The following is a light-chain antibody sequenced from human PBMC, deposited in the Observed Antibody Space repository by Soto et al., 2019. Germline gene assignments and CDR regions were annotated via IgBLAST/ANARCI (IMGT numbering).Light chain of an antibody. Sequence: EIVLTQSPATLSLSPGERATLSCRASQSVSSYLAWYQQKPGQAPRLLIYGASTRATDIPARFSGSGSGTEFTLTISSLQSEDFAVYYCQESMAGFGQGTRLEI. CDR1: QSVSSY. V-gene: IGKV3-15*01. J-gene: IGKJ5*01. CDR3: QESMAG. CDR2: GAS.